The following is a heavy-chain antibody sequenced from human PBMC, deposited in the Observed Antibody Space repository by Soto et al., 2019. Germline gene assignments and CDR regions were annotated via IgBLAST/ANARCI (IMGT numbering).Heavy chain of an antibody. D-gene: IGHD3-10*01. CDR3: ARDFEGGFGELLPQFDY. CDR2: IWYDGSNK. CDR1: GFTFSSYG. V-gene: IGHV3-33*01. J-gene: IGHJ4*02. Sequence: QVQLVESGGGVVQPGRSLRLSCAASGFTFSSYGMHWVRQAPGKGLEWVAVIWYDGSNKYYADSVKGRFTISRDNSKNTLYRQMNSLRAEDTAVYYCARDFEGGFGELLPQFDYWGQGTLVTVSS.